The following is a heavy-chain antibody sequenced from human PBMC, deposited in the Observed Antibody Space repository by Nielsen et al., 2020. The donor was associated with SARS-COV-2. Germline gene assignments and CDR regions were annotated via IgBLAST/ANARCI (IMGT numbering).Heavy chain of an antibody. J-gene: IGHJ5*02. D-gene: IGHD2-2*01. Sequence: LSLTCAASGFTFSSYGMHWVRQAPGKGLEWVAVISYDGSNKYYADSVKGRFTISRDNSKNTLYLQMNSLRAEDTAVYYCAKDRFPVVPAGGWFDPWGQGTLVTVSS. V-gene: IGHV3-30*18. CDR3: AKDRFPVVPAGGWFDP. CDR2: ISYDGSNK. CDR1: GFTFSSYG.